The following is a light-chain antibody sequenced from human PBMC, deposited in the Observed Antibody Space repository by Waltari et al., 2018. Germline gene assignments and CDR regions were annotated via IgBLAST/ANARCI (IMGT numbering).Light chain of an antibody. Sequence: DIVMTQSPDSLAVSLGERAPINCTSCQSILYSSNNKNYLAWYQQKPGQPPKLLIYWASTRESGVPDRFSGSGSGTDFTLTISSLQAEDVAVYYCQQYYSTPYTFGQGTKLEIK. CDR3: QQYYSTPYT. V-gene: IGKV4-1*01. CDR1: QSILYSSNNKNY. CDR2: WAS. J-gene: IGKJ2*01.